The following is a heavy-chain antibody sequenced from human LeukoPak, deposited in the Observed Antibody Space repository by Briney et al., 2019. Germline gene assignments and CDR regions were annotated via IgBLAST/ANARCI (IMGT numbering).Heavy chain of an antibody. Sequence: GESLKISCEASGYSFISYYWIGWVRQTPGKGLEWMGIIYPGDSDTRYSPSFQGQVTISADKSISTAYLQWSSLKASDTAMYYCARTQNKYGSGSYGDWGQGTLVTVSS. J-gene: IGHJ4*02. D-gene: IGHD3-10*01. V-gene: IGHV5-51*01. CDR1: GYSFISYYW. CDR3: ARTQNKYGSGSYGD. CDR2: IYPGDSDT.